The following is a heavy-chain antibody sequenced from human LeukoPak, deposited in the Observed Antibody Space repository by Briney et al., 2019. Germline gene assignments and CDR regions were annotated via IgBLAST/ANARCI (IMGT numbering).Heavy chain of an antibody. CDR2: IIPIFGTA. CDR3: ARDKNKSPRWDAFDI. J-gene: IGHJ3*02. Sequence: GASVKVSCKASGGTFSSYAISWVRQAPGQGLEWMGGIIPIFGTANYAQKFQGRVTITADESTSTAYMELSSLRSEDTAVYYCARDKNKSPRWDAFDIWGQGTMVTVSS. V-gene: IGHV1-69*13. CDR1: GGTFSSYA. D-gene: IGHD4-23*01.